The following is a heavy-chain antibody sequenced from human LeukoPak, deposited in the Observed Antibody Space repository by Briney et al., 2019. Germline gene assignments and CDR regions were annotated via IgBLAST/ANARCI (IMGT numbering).Heavy chain of an antibody. CDR1: GYTFTSYY. Sequence: GASVKDSCKASGYTFTSYYMHWVRQAPGQGLEWMGIINPSGGSTSYAQKFQGRVTMTRDTSTSTVYMELSSLRSEDTAVYYCARADYDILTGYPGGTWFDPWGQGTLVTVSS. CDR3: ARADYDILTGYPGGTWFDP. J-gene: IGHJ5*02. V-gene: IGHV1-46*01. CDR2: INPSGGST. D-gene: IGHD3-9*01.